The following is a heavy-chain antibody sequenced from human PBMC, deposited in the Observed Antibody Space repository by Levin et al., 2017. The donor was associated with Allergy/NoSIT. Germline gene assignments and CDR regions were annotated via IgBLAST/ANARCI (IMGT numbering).Heavy chain of an antibody. CDR1: GFTFSSYA. CDR3: AKVAHYYGSGSYGY. Sequence: AGGSLRLSCAASGFTFSSYAMSWVRQAPGKGLEWVSAISGSGGSTYYADSVKGRFTISRDNSKNTLYLQMNSLRAEDTAVYYCAKVAHYYGSGSYGYWGQGTLVTVSS. J-gene: IGHJ4*02. V-gene: IGHV3-23*01. CDR2: ISGSGGST. D-gene: IGHD3-10*01.